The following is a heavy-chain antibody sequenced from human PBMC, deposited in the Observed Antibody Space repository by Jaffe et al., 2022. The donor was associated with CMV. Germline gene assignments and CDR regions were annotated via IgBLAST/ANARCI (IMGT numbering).Heavy chain of an antibody. CDR3: ARAGPLAYCGGDCYSLGIFYYYYYGMDV. V-gene: IGHV1-8*01. Sequence: QVQLVQSGAEVKKPGASVKVSCKASGYTFTSYDINWVRQATGQGLEWMGWMNPNSGNTGYAQKFQGRVTMTRNTSISTAYMELSSLRSEDTAVYYCARAGPLAYCGGDCYSLGIFYYYYYGMDVWGQGTTVTVSS. D-gene: IGHD2-21*02. CDR2: MNPNSGNT. CDR1: GYTFTSYD. J-gene: IGHJ6*02.